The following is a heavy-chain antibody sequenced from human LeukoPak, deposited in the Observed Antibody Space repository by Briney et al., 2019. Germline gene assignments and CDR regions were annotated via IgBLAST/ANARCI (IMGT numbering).Heavy chain of an antibody. CDR2: IRYDGSNK. CDR1: GFTFSSYE. J-gene: IGHJ4*02. CDR3: AKEARIWFGELLSSENFDY. D-gene: IGHD3-10*01. V-gene: IGHV3-30*02. Sequence: GGSLRLSCAASGFTFSSYEMNWVRQAPGKGLEWVAFIRYDGSNKYYADSVKGRFTISRDNSKNTLYLQMNSLRAEDTAVYYCAKEARIWFGELLSSENFDYWGQGTLVTVSS.